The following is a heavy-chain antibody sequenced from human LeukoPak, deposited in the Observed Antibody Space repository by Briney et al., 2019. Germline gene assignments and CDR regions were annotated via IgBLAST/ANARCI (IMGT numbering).Heavy chain of an antibody. CDR2: IYTIRST. V-gene: IGHV4-4*07. CDR3: ARDPSRYDSRAPLNWFDP. D-gene: IGHD3-22*01. CDR1: GGSISSYY. Sequence: SETLSLTCTVCGGSISSYYWRWIRQPAGKGLEWIGRIYTIRSTNYNPSLKSRVTMSLDTSKNQFSLQLSSVTAADTAGYYCARDPSRYDSRAPLNWFDPWGEGTLVTVSS. J-gene: IGHJ5*02.